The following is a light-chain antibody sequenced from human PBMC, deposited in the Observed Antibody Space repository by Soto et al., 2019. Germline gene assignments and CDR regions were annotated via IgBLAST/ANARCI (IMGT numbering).Light chain of an antibody. J-gene: IGKJ4*01. CDR1: QGISNY. Sequence: DIHMTQSPSSLSASVGDRVTITCRASQGISNYLAWYQQKPGKVPKLLIYAASTLRSGVPSRFSGSGSGTDFTLTISSLQPEDGATYYCQKYNSAPLTLGGGTKVEIK. CDR3: QKYNSAPLT. V-gene: IGKV1-27*01. CDR2: AAS.